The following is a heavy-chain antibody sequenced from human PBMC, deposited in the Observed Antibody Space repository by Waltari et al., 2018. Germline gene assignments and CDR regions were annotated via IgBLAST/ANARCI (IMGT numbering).Heavy chain of an antibody. J-gene: IGHJ4*02. CDR1: GFTFSSYA. CDR2: ISGSGGST. CDR3: AKGREMGSYFFDY. Sequence: EVQLVESGGGLVQPGGSLRLSCAASGFTFSSYAMSWFPQAPGKGLEWVSAISGSGGSTYYADSVKGRFTISRDNSKNTLYLQMNSLRAEDTAVYYCAKGREMGSYFFDYWGQGTLVTVSS. V-gene: IGHV3-23*04. D-gene: IGHD1-26*01.